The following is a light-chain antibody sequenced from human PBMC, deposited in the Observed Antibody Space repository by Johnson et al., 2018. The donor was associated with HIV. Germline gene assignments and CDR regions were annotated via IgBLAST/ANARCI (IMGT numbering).Light chain of an antibody. CDR3: GTWDSSLSAYA. V-gene: IGLV1-51*01. Sequence: QSVLTQPPSVSAAPGQKVTISCSGSSSNIGNNDVSWYQQLPGTAPKVLIYDNNKRPSGIPDRFSGSKSGTSATLGITGLQTGDEADYYCGTWDSSLSAYACGTGTKVTVL. CDR2: DNN. CDR1: SSNIGNND. J-gene: IGLJ1*01.